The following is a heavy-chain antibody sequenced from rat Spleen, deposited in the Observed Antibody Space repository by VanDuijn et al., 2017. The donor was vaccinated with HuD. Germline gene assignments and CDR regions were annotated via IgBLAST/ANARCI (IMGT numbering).Heavy chain of an antibody. J-gene: IGHJ3*01. CDR2: INPGGTNI. V-gene: IGHV5-35*01. D-gene: IGHD3-4*01. CDR1: GFTFSSNW. CDR3: TGSNPNWFAY. Sequence: EVQLVESGGGLVQPGSPLKLSCAASGFTFSSNWLNWSRQAQGEGLEWVASINPGGTNIYYSDTVKGRFVISKDEAENTGYLQMNNLRSKDTAMYYCTGSNPNWFAYWGQGTLVTVSS.